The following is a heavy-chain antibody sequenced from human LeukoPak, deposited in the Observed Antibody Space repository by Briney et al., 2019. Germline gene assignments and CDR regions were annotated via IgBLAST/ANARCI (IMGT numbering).Heavy chain of an antibody. CDR1: GFTFRSYA. D-gene: IGHD5-12*01. J-gene: IGHJ6*02. V-gene: IGHV3-30*04. CDR3: AREYSGYGYYYNMDI. Sequence: QAGGSLRLSCAASGFTFRSYAMHWVRQTPGKGLEGVAVISYDGSSMYYGDSVKGRFTISRDNSENTLYLQMNSLRAEDTAVYYCAREYSGYGYYYNMDIWGQGTTVIVSS. CDR2: ISYDGSSM.